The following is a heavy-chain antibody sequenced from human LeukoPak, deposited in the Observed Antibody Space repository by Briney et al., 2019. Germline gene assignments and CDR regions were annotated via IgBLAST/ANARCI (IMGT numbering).Heavy chain of an antibody. CDR3: ATPNYYGSGSYYFDY. CDR2: ISGDGGST. CDR1: GFTFDDYA. Sequence: GGSPRLSCAASGFTFDDYAMHWVRQAPGKGLEWVSLISGDGGSTYYADSVKGRFTISRDNSKNSLYLQMNSLRTEDTALYYCATPNYYGSGSYYFDYWGQGTLVTVSS. V-gene: IGHV3-43*02. J-gene: IGHJ4*02. D-gene: IGHD3-10*01.